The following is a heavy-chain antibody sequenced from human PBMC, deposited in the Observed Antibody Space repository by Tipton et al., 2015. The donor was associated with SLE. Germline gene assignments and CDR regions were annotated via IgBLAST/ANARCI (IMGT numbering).Heavy chain of an antibody. V-gene: IGHV4-38-2*02. CDR2: IYHSGST. CDR1: GYSISSGYY. CDR3: ARETRVEATFSKYNRFDP. Sequence: GLVKPSETLSLTCTVSGYSISSGYYWGWIRQPPGKGLEWIGNIYHSGSTYYNPSLKSRVTISVDTSKNQFSLKVTSVTAADTAVYYCARETRVEATFSKYNRFDPWGRGTLVTVSS. J-gene: IGHJ5*02. D-gene: IGHD1-26*01.